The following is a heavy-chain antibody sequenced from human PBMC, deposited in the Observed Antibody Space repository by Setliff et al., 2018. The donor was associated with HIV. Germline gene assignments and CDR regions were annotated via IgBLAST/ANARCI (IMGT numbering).Heavy chain of an antibody. J-gene: IGHJ4*02. D-gene: IGHD3-22*01. V-gene: IGHV3-74*01. CDR3: VRGSGYYYFDN. CDR1: GFTSSSYW. Sequence: PGGSLRLSCAASGFTSSSYWMHWVRQAPGKGLVWVFGMNTDGSSTRYADSVKGRFTTSRDNAKNMLYLQMNSLSADDTAVYYCVRGSGYYYFDNWGQGALVTVSS. CDR2: MNTDGSST.